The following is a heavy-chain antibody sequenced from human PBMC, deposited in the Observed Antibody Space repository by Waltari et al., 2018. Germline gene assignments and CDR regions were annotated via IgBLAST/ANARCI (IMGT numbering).Heavy chain of an antibody. V-gene: IGHV3-23*03. CDR1: GFNFSSYA. CDR2: IYSGGST. D-gene: IGHD2-21*01. Sequence: EVQLLESGGGLVQPGGSLRLSCAASGFNFSSYAMSWVRQAPGKGLEWVSVIYSGGSTYYADSLKGRFTISRDNSKNTLYLQMNSLRAEDTAVYYCAKDSGDPYCGGDCYSYDYWGQGTLVTVSS. CDR3: AKDSGDPYCGGDCYSYDY. J-gene: IGHJ4*02.